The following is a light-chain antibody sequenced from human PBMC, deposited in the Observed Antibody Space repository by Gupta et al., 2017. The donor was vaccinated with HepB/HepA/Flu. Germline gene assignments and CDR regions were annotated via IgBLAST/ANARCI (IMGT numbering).Light chain of an antibody. J-gene: IGLJ1*01. V-gene: IGLV2-11*01. CDR1: SSDVGGYNS. CDR3: CSDAGDAVYV. CDR2: DVN. Sequence: SALPQPPSVSGSPGPSVTISCTGTSSDVGGYNSVSWYQQHPGKAPNLMIYDVNKRPAGVPGRFSASKSGNTASLTISGRKEEEDADYHCCSDAGDAVYVFGVGTKFTVL.